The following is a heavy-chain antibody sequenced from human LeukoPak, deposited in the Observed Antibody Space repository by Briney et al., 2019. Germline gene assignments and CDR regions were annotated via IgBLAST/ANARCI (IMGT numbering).Heavy chain of an antibody. D-gene: IGHD1-26*01. CDR2: ISAYNGNT. Sequence: GASVKVSCKASGYTFTSYGISWVRQAPGQGLEWMGWISAYNGNTNYAQKLKGRVTMTTDTSTSTAYMGLRSLRSDDTAVYYCARGDGGSPRAYYYGMDVWGQGTTVTVSS. V-gene: IGHV1-18*01. J-gene: IGHJ6*02. CDR3: ARGDGGSPRAYYYGMDV. CDR1: GYTFTSYG.